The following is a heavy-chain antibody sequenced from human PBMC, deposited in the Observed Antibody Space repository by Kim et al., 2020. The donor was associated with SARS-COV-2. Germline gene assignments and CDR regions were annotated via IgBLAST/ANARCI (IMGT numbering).Heavy chain of an antibody. V-gene: IGHV3-7*01. CDR1: GFTFSSYW. Sequence: GGSLRLSCAASGFTFSSYWMSWVRQAPGKGLEWVANIKQDGSEKYYVDSVKGRFTISRDNAKNSLYLQMNSLRAEDTAVYYCASIPAKLWFGNWYFDYWGQGTLVTVSS. CDR3: ASIPAKLWFGNWYFDY. J-gene: IGHJ4*02. CDR2: IKQDGSEK. D-gene: IGHD3-10*01.